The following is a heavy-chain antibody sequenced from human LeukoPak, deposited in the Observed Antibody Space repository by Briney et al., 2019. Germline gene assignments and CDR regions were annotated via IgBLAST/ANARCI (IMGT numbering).Heavy chain of an antibody. CDR2: ISAYDGNT. CDR1: GYTFTSYG. D-gene: IGHD3-10*01. V-gene: IGHV1-18*04. Sequence: ASVKVSCKASGYTFTSYGISWVRQAPGQGLEWMGWISAYDGNTNYVQKLQGRVTMTTDTSTSTAYMELRSLRSDDTAVYYCARAPMVRGVAHYNWFDPWGQGTLVTVSS. CDR3: ARAPMVRGVAHYNWFDP. J-gene: IGHJ5*02.